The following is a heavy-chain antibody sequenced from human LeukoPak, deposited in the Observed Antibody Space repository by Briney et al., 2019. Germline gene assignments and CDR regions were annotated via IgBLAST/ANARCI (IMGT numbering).Heavy chain of an antibody. D-gene: IGHD2-2*01. CDR1: GGSVSSGSYY. Sequence: SETLSLTCTVSGGSVSSGSYYWSWIRQPPGKGLEWIEYIYYSGSTNYNPSLKSRVTISVDTSKNQFSLKLSSVTAADTAVYYCARDRCSSTSCYENWFDPWGQGTLVTVSS. V-gene: IGHV4-61*01. CDR3: ARDRCSSTSCYENWFDP. J-gene: IGHJ5*02. CDR2: IYYSGST.